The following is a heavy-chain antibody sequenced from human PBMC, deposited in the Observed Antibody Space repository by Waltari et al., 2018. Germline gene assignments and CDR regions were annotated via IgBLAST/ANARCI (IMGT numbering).Heavy chain of an antibody. Sequence: QVQLQESGPGLVKPSETLSLTCAVSGYSISSGYYWGWIRQPPGKGLDWIGSIYHSGSTYYNPSLKSRVTISVDTSKNQFSLKLSSVTAADTAVYYCARDTRYCSSTSCYTGVFDYWGQGTLVTVSS. CDR2: IYHSGST. CDR3: ARDTRYCSSTSCYTGVFDY. V-gene: IGHV4-38-2*02. D-gene: IGHD2-2*02. J-gene: IGHJ4*02. CDR1: GYSISSGYY.